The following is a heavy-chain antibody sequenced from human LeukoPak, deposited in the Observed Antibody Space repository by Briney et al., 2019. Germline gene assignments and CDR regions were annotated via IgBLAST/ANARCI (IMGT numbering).Heavy chain of an antibody. CDR1: GGSISSYY. D-gene: IGHD3-10*01. Sequence: ASETLSLTCTVSGGSISSYYWSWIRQPPGKGLGWIGYIYYSGSTNYNPSLKSRVTISVDTSKNQFSLKLSSVTAADTAVYYCASSPQEVRGAMDYWGQGTLVTVSS. V-gene: IGHV4-59*01. CDR3: ASSPQEVRGAMDY. CDR2: IYYSGST. J-gene: IGHJ4*02.